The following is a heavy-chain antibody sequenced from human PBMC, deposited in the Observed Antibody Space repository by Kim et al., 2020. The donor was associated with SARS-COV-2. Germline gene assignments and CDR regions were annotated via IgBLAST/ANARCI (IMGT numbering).Heavy chain of an antibody. D-gene: IGHD1-26*01. V-gene: IGHV1-69*04. Sequence: SVKVSCKASGGTFSSYAISWVRQAPGQGLEWMGRIIPILGIANYAQKFQGRVTITADKSTSTAYMELSSLRSEDTAVHYCARVVVGDRAPFDPWGQGTL. CDR2: IIPILGIA. CDR3: ARVVVGDRAPFDP. J-gene: IGHJ5*02. CDR1: GGTFSSYA.